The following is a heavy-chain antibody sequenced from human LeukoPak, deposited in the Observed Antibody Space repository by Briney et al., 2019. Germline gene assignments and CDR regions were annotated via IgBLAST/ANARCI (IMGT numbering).Heavy chain of an antibody. J-gene: IGHJ4*02. V-gene: IGHV4-59*01. CDR3: ARGAMATTPFFDY. CDR1: GGSINSYY. D-gene: IGHD5-24*01. CDR2: IYYTGST. Sequence: PSETLSLTCTVSGGSINSYYWTWIRQPPGKGLEWIGYIYYTGSTNYNPSLRSRVTISVDTSKNQFSLKLSSVTAADTAVYYCARGAMATTPFFDYWGQGTLVTVSS.